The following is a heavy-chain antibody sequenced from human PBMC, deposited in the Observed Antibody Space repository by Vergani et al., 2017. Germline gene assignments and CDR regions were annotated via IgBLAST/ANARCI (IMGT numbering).Heavy chain of an antibody. V-gene: IGHV4-34*01. D-gene: IGHD2-2*01. CDR1: GGSFSGYY. CDR2: INHSGST. Sequence: QVQLQQWGAGLLKPSETLSLTCAVYGGSFSGYYWSWIRQSPGKGLEWIGEINHSGSTNYNPSLKSRVTISVDTSKNQFSLKLSSVTAADTAVYYCARGGGVVVPAPCDYWGQGTLVTVSS. CDR3: ARGGGVVVPAPCDY. J-gene: IGHJ4*02.